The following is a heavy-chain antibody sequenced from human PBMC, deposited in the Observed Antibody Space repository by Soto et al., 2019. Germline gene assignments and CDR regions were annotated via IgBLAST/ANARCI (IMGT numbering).Heavy chain of an antibody. CDR2: ISRSSTGI. CDR1: GFTFSLYS. Sequence: EVQLVESGGGLVQPGGSLRLSCAASGFTFSLYSMSWVRQALGKGLEWVSYISRSSTGIHYADSVKGRFTISRDDATNSIHLQMNSLRDGDTAVYYCARAVTWGLDVWGHGTTVSISS. D-gene: IGHD3-10*01. J-gene: IGHJ6*02. CDR3: ARAVTWGLDV. V-gene: IGHV3-48*02.